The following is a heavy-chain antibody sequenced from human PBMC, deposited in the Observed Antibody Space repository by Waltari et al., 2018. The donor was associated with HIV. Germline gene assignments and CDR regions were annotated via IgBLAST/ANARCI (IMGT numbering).Heavy chain of an antibody. Sequence: QVQLQESGPGLAKPSQTMPLTCTVPGGSISSGRYYWSWTRPPAAKGLEWIGRIYTSGNTNYNPSLKSRVTISVDTSKNQFSLKLSSVTAADTAVYYCARTYCSSTSCYGGANWFDPWGQGTLVTVSS. D-gene: IGHD2-2*01. J-gene: IGHJ5*02. CDR1: GGSISSGRYY. CDR2: IYTSGNT. V-gene: IGHV4-61*02. CDR3: ARTYCSSTSCYGGANWFDP.